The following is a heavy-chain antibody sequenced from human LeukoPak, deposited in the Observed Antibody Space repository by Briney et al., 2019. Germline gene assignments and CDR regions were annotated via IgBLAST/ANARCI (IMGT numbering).Heavy chain of an antibody. Sequence: GGSLRLSCATSTFTFSSYTMNWVRQAPGKGLEWVSYISSSSSTIYYADSVKGRFTISRDNAKNSLYLQMNSLRAEDTAVYYCARDVVPAAIFMDVWGKGTTVTVSS. J-gene: IGHJ6*03. CDR2: ISSSSSTI. CDR1: TFTFSSYT. CDR3: ARDVVPAAIFMDV. D-gene: IGHD2-2*02. V-gene: IGHV3-48*04.